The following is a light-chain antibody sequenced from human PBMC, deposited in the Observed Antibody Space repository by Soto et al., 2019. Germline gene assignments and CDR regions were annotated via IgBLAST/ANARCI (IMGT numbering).Light chain of an antibody. Sequence: DIPMTQSPSTLSASVGDRVTITCRASQSISTWLAWYQQKPGTAPKLLIYKASGLESGVPSRFSGSGSGTEFTLTIISLQPDDIASYYCHQYSSYSYTFGQGTKLELK. CDR1: QSISTW. CDR2: KAS. V-gene: IGKV1-5*03. CDR3: HQYSSYSYT. J-gene: IGKJ2*01.